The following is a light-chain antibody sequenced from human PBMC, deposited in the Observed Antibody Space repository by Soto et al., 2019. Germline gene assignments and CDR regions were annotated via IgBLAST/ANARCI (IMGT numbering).Light chain of an antibody. CDR3: QQYENLPT. J-gene: IGKJ5*01. CDR2: DAS. CDR1: QNINSW. V-gene: IGKV1-33*01. Sequence: DIQMSQSPSTLSASVGDRVTITCRAGQNINSWLAWYQQKPGRAPKLLIYDASNLEAGVPSRFRGSGSGTDFTFTISRLQPEDIATYYCQQYENLPTFGQGTRLENK.